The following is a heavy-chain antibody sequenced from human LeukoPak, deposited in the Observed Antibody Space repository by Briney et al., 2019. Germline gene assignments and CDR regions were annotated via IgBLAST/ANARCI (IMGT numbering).Heavy chain of an antibody. V-gene: IGHV4-34*01. CDR2: INHSGST. Sequence: PSETLSLTCAVYGGSFSGYYWSWIRQPPGKGLEWIGEINHSGSTNYNPSLKSRVTISVDTSKNQFSLKLSSVTAADTAVYYCARMGPQYGRRKHYFDYWGQGTLVTVSS. CDR3: ARMGPQYGRRKHYFDY. CDR1: GGSFSGYY. D-gene: IGHD3-10*01. J-gene: IGHJ4*02.